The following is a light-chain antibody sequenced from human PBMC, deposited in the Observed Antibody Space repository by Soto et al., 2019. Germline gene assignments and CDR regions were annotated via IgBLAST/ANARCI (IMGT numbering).Light chain of an antibody. J-gene: IGKJ2*02. CDR1: QNIDSY. CDR2: AAS. Sequence: DIQMTQFPSSLSDSVGRRVAISCRASQNIDSYLNWFQQKPGKAPKLLMYAASNLLSGVPTRFSGSGSGTEFTLTITSLQPEALATDYCQQSHSTPRTFGQGTKLDI. CDR3: QQSHSTPRT. V-gene: IGKV1-39*01.